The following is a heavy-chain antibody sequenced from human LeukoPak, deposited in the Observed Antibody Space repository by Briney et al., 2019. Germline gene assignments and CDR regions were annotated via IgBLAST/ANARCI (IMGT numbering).Heavy chain of an antibody. V-gene: IGHV4-31*03. CDR1: GGSISSGGYY. Sequence: SETLSLTCTVSGGSISSGGYYWSWIRQHPGKGLEWIGYIYYSGSTYYNPSLKSRVTISVDTSKNQFSLKLSSVTAADTAVYYCARELYTGGHLDYWGQRTLVTVSS. CDR3: ARELYTGGHLDY. D-gene: IGHD1-14*01. CDR2: IYYSGST. J-gene: IGHJ4*02.